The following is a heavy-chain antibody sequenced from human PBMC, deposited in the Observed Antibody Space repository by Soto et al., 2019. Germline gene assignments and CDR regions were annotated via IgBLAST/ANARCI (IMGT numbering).Heavy chain of an antibody. CDR1: GGSISSFY. V-gene: IGHV4-59*12. J-gene: IGHJ6*02. Sequence: SETLSLTCTVSGGSISSFYWTWIRQPPGKGLEWIGYIYHSGSTYYNPSLKSRVTISVDRSKNQFSLKLSSVTAADTAVYYCARVPDVWGQGTTVTVSS. CDR2: IYHSGST. CDR3: ARVPDV.